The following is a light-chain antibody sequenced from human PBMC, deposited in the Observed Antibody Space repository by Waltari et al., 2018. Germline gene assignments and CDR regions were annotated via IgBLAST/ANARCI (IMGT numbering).Light chain of an antibody. CDR2: GVS. J-gene: IGLJ3*02. Sequence: QSALTQPASVSGSPGQSITISCTGTNSAIGVHNYVSWYQQHPGKAPKLLLYGVSKRPSGVSNRFSGSKADNTASLTISGVQAGDEADYYCSSYTTRDTWLFGGGTKVTVL. CDR3: SSYTTRDTWL. CDR1: NSAIGVHNY. V-gene: IGLV2-14*03.